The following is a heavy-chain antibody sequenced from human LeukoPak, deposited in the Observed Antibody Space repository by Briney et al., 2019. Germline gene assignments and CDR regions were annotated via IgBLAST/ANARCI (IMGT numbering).Heavy chain of an antibody. CDR3: ARGFTYSYDTSGPDY. Sequence: GGSLRLSCAASGFTFSSYWMHWVRQAPGEGLVWVSRINSDGSSTSYADSVKGRFTISRDNAKNTLYLQMNSLRAEDTAVYYCARGFTYSYDTSGPDYWGQGTLVTVSS. CDR1: GFTFSSYW. V-gene: IGHV3-74*01. D-gene: IGHD3-22*01. J-gene: IGHJ4*02. CDR2: INSDGSST.